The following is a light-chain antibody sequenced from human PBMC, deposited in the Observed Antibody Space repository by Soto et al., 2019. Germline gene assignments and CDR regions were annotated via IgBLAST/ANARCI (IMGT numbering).Light chain of an antibody. CDR2: EVS. CDR3: SSYTSSSTL. Sequence: QSVLTQPASVSGSPGQSITISCTGTSSDIAVYNYVSWYQQHPGKAPKLMLYEVSYRPSGISNRFSGSKSGNTASLTISGLQAEDEADYYCSSYTSSSTLFGTGTKVTVL. CDR1: SSDIAVYNY. J-gene: IGLJ1*01. V-gene: IGLV2-14*01.